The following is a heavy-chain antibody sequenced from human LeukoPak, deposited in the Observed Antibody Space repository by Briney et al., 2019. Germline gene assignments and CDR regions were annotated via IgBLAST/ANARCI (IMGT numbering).Heavy chain of an antibody. J-gene: IGHJ4*02. CDR2: ISGSGGST. D-gene: IGHD6-19*01. Sequence: PGGSLRLSCAASGFTFSSYAMSWVRQAPGKGLEWVSAISGSGGSTYYADSVKGRFTISRDNSKNTLYLQMNSLRAEDTVVYYCAKWGSSGWYQEYYFDYWGQGTLVTVSS. V-gene: IGHV3-23*01. CDR1: GFTFSSYA. CDR3: AKWGSSGWYQEYYFDY.